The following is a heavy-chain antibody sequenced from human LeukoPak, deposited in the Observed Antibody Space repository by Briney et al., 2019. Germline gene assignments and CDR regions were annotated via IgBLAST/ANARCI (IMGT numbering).Heavy chain of an antibody. D-gene: IGHD6-19*01. CDR2: ISGSGVSA. CDR1: GFTFSNAW. CDR3: ARAWWQWLPGY. J-gene: IGHJ4*02. V-gene: IGHV3-23*01. Sequence: PGGSLRLSCAASGFTFSNAWMSWVRQAPGKGLEWVSAISGSGVSAYYADSVKGRFTISRDNSKNTLYLQMNSLRAEDTAVYYCARAWWQWLPGYWGQGTLVTVSS.